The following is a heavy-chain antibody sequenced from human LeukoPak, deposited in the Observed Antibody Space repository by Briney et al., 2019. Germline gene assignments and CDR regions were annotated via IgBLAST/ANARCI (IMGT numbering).Heavy chain of an antibody. CDR1: GFTFTSYG. CDR3: ARGHTAVTRHFDF. V-gene: IGHV3-21*01. CDR2: ISSGSSAI. D-gene: IGHD4-17*01. Sequence: GGSLRLSCAASGFTFTSYGMHWVRQAPGKGLEWVSIISSGSSAIFSADALKGRFTISRDDAKNLLYLDMNSLRAEDTAVYYCARGHTAVTRHFDFWGQGTLVTVSS. J-gene: IGHJ4*02.